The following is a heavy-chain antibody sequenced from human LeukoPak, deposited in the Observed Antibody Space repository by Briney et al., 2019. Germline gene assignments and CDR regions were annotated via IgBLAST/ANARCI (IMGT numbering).Heavy chain of an antibody. V-gene: IGHV1-69*04. CDR2: IIPTLEIA. CDR1: GGTFSSYA. D-gene: IGHD6-13*01. Sequence: GSSVKVSCKASGGTFSSYANSWVRQAPGQGLEWMGRIIPTLEIANYAQSFQGRVTITADKSTSTAYMELSSLRPEDTAIYYCARVISGSWLWFWGQGTLVTVSS. J-gene: IGHJ4*02. CDR3: ARVISGSWLWF.